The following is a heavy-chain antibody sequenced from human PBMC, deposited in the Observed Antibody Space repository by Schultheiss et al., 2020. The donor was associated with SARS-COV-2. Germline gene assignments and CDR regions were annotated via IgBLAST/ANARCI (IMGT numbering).Heavy chain of an antibody. D-gene: IGHD6-6*01. Sequence: SETLSLTCAVSGYSISSGYYWGWIRQPPGKGLEWIGSIYHSGSTYYNPSLKSRVTISVDTSKNQFSLKLSSVTAADTAVYYCASLGYSSSSSPFYFDYWGQGTLVTVSS. CDR2: IYHSGST. CDR3: ASLGYSSSSSPFYFDY. V-gene: IGHV4-38-2*01. CDR1: GYSISSGYY. J-gene: IGHJ4*02.